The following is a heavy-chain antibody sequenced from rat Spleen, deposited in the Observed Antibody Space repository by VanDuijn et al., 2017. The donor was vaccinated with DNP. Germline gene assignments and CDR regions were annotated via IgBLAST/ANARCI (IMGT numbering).Heavy chain of an antibody. J-gene: IGHJ3*01. V-gene: IGHV5-31*01. Sequence: EVQLVESGGGLVQPGRSLKLSCVASGFIFSNYWMTWIRQAPGKGLEWVASISNTGDNTYYSDSVKGRFTRSRDNAKSTLYLQMDSLRSEDTATYYCATSDSYGFAYWGQGTLVTVSS. CDR1: GFIFSNYW. CDR3: ATSDSYGFAY. CDR2: ISNTGDNT. D-gene: IGHD1-2*01.